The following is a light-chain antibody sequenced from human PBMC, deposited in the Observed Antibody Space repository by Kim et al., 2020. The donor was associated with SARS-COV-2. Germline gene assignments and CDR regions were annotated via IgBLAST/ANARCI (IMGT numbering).Light chain of an antibody. V-gene: IGLV10-54*04. CDR2: RNN. CDR3: SAWYSSLNAWV. J-gene: IGLJ3*02. Sequence: RQTATLTCTGNNNNVGNQGAAWLQQHQGHPPKLLSYRNNNRPSGISERFSASRSGDTASLTITGLQPEDETDYYCSAWYSSLNAWVFGGGTQLTVL. CDR1: NNNVGNQG.